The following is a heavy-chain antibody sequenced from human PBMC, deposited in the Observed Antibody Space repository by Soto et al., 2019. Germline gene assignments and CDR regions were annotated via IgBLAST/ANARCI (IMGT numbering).Heavy chain of an antibody. D-gene: IGHD3-3*01. CDR1: GASISRFY. Sequence: SETLSLTCSASGASISRFYWNWIRQPPGKGLEWIGYIYNGESTNYNPSLKSRVTISVDTSKNQFSLKLSSVTAADTAVYYCARGKGVLRFLEWQNWFDPWGQGTLVTVS. CDR3: ARGKGVLRFLEWQNWFDP. CDR2: IYNGEST. J-gene: IGHJ5*02. V-gene: IGHV4-4*09.